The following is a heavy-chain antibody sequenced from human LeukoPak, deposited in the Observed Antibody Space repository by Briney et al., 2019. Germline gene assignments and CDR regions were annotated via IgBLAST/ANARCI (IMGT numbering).Heavy chain of an antibody. CDR2: ISGGGVST. CDR3: ARESGKFDY. CDR1: GLPIADFA. Sequence: GGSLRLSCVASGLPIADFAMHWVRQAPGRGLEWVSLISGGGVSTFYADSVKGRFSISRDNSKNSLSLEMNSLRTEDTAMYYCARESGKFDYWGQGTLVAVSS. J-gene: IGHJ4*02. V-gene: IGHV3-43*02.